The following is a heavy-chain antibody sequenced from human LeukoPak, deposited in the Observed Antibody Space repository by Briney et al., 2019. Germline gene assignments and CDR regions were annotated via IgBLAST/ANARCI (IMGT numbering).Heavy chain of an antibody. CDR2: IYYSGST. Sequence: SETLSLTCTVSGGSISSDYWSWIRQPPGKGLEWIGYIYYSGSTKYKSSLKSRVTISVDTSKNQFSLKSNSVTAADTAVYYCARHRDAWTVDYWGQGTLVTVSS. J-gene: IGHJ4*02. CDR1: GGSISSDY. V-gene: IGHV4-59*08. CDR3: ARHRDAWTVDY. D-gene: IGHD3/OR15-3a*01.